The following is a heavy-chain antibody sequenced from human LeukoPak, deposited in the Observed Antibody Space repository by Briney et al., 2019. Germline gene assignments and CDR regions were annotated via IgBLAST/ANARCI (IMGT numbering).Heavy chain of an antibody. CDR2: IKGDESAK. D-gene: IGHD1-26*01. CDR3: ARDVGGSLDY. V-gene: IGHV3-7*01. J-gene: IGHJ4*02. CDR1: GFTFSPCW. Sequence: GGSLRLSCAASGFTFSPCWMAWVRQAPGKGLEWVANIKGDESAKHQADSVKGRFTISRDNAQNSVYLQMTSLRGEDTAVYYCARDVGGSLDYWGQGTLVTVSS.